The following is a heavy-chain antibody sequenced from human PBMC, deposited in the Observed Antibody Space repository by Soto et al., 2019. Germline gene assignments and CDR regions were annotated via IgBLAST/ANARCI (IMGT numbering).Heavy chain of an antibody. V-gene: IGHV4-61*01. J-gene: IGHJ6*02. Sequence: QVQLQESGPGLVKPSETLSLTCTVSGGSVSSGSYYWSWIRQPPGKGLEWIGYIYYSGSTNYNPTLKSRVPISVDTSKTQFARKLSSVTAADTAVYYCARGIEGWYQGRYYYGMDVWGQGTTVTVSS. CDR1: GGSVSSGSYY. D-gene: IGHD6-19*01. CDR2: IYYSGST. CDR3: ARGIEGWYQGRYYYGMDV.